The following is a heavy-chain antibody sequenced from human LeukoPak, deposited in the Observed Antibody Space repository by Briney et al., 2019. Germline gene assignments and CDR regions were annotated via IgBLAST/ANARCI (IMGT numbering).Heavy chain of an antibody. CDR3: SSILGTAAPCYFDY. D-gene: IGHD2-2*01. V-gene: IGHV3-21*01. CDR2: ISSSSSYI. J-gene: IGHJ4*02. CDR1: GFTFSSYS. Sequence: GGSLRLSCAASGFTFSSYSMNWVRQAPGKGLEWVSSISSSSSYIYYADSVKGRFTISRDNAKNSLYLQMNSLRAEDTAVYYCSSILGTAAPCYFDYWGQGTLVTVSS.